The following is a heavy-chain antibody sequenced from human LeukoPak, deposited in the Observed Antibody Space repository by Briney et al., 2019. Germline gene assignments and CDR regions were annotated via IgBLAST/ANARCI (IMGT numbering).Heavy chain of an antibody. V-gene: IGHV1-69*04. Sequence: SVKVSCKASGGTFSSYAISWVRQAPGQGLEWMGGIIPILGIANYAQKFQGRVTITADKSTSTAYMELSSLRSEDTAVYYCAMGYSGYEWARKFLDWFDPWGQGTLVTVSS. CDR3: AMGYSGYEWARKFLDWFDP. CDR2: IIPILGIA. D-gene: IGHD5-12*01. J-gene: IGHJ5*02. CDR1: GGTFSSYA.